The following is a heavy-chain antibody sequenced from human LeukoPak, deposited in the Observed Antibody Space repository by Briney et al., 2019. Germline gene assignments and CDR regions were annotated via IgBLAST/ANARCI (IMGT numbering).Heavy chain of an antibody. Sequence: GGSLRLSCAASGFTFSTFGMNWVRQAPGKGLEWVAYISYDGSSEYDADSVKGRFTISRDNSENTVYLQMNSLRAEDTAVYYCAKSEVYYFGTSGGFDYWGQGTLVTVAS. CDR2: ISYDGSSE. CDR3: AKSEVYYFGTSGGFDY. CDR1: GFTFSTFG. J-gene: IGHJ4*02. D-gene: IGHD3-22*01. V-gene: IGHV3-30*18.